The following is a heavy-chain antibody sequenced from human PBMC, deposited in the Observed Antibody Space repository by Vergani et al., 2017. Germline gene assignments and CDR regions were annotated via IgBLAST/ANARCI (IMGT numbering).Heavy chain of an antibody. CDR3: AREGQHYDILTGYLSGAFDY. V-gene: IGHV1-2*04. CDR2: INPNSGGT. Sequence: QVQLVQSGAEVKKPGASVKVSCKASGYTFTGYYMHWVRQAPGQGLEWMGWINPNSGGTNYAQKFQGWVTMTSDTSISTAYMELSRLRSDDTAVYYCAREGQHYDILTGYLSGAFDYWGQGTLVTVSS. D-gene: IGHD3-9*01. J-gene: IGHJ4*02. CDR1: GYTFTGYY.